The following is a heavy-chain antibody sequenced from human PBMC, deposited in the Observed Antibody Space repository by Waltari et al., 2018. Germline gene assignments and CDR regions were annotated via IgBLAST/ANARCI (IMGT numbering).Heavy chain of an antibody. CDR3: ASPLSPAVAGTGVRGRYYFDY. CDR2: IIPIFGTA. J-gene: IGHJ4*03. Sequence: QVQLVQSGAEVKKPGSSVKVSCKASGGTFRSYAISWVRQAPGQGLDWMGGIIPIFGTANYAQKFQGRVTITADESTSTAYMELSSLRSEDTAVYYCASPLSPAVAGTGVRGRYYFDYWGQGTMVTVSS. V-gene: IGHV1-69*13. CDR1: GGTFRSYA. D-gene: IGHD6-19*01.